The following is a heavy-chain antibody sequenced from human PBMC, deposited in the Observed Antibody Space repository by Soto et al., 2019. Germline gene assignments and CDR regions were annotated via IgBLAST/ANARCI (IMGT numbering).Heavy chain of an antibody. J-gene: IGHJ4*02. CDR2: ISGSGGST. CDR1: GFTFSSYA. Sequence: PGGSLRLSCAASGFTFSSYAMSWVRQAPGKGLEWVSAISGSGGSTYYADSVKGRFTISRDNSKNTLYLQMNSLRAEDTAVYYCAKDPGVRNYYDSSGYFVYWGQGTLVTVSS. CDR3: AKDPGVRNYYDSSGYFVY. V-gene: IGHV3-23*01. D-gene: IGHD3-22*01.